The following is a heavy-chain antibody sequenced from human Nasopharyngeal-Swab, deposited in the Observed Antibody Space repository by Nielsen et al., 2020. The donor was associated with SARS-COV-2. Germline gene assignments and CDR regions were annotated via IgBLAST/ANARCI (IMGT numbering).Heavy chain of an antibody. D-gene: IGHD2-2*01. CDR1: VDTFSGYY. J-gene: IGHJ2*01. V-gene: IGHV1-2*02. CDR2: INPKSGGT. Sequence: ASVKASCKASVDTFSGYYIHWVRQAPGQGLEWMGWINPKSGGTNFAQKFRGRVSMTRDTSMTTAYMELSRLTSDDTAVYYCARNPDCTSTICYNYWYFDLWGRGTLVTVSS. CDR3: ARNPDCTSTICYNYWYFDL.